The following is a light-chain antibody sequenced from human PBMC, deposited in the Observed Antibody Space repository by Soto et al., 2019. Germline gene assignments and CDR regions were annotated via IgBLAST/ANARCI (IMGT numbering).Light chain of an antibody. CDR2: GAS. CDR1: QSVSSY. CDR3: QQYTNWPLT. J-gene: IGKJ4*01. Sequence: EIVMTQSPATLSVSPGERATLSFRASQSVSSYLAWYQQKPGQAPRLLIYGASTRATGIPVRFSGSGSGTEFTLTISSLQSKDSAVYYCQQYTNWPLTFGGGTKVEIK. V-gene: IGKV3-15*01.